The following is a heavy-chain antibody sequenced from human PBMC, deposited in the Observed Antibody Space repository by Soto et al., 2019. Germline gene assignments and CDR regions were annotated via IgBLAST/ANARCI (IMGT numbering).Heavy chain of an antibody. CDR3: ARYIPRVRYYGMDV. D-gene: IGHD5-18*01. J-gene: IGHJ6*02. Sequence: GGSLRLSCAASGFTFSSYAMKWVRQAPGKGLEWVSLIGESGTPTYYADSVKGRFTISRDNSGNTLFLEMYSLRAEDTAVYYCARYIPRVRYYGMDVWGQGAMVTIS. V-gene: IGHV3-23*01. CDR2: IGESGTPT. CDR1: GFTFSSYA.